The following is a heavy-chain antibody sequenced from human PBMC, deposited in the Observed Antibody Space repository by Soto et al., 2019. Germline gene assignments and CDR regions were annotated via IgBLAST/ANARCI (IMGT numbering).Heavy chain of an antibody. CDR1: EVPDTSDA. V-gene: IGHV1-58*01. D-gene: IGHD6-19*01. Sequence: SVPASSQAPEVPDTSDARRWGREARCRCLEWIGWIVVGSGNTNYAQKFQERVTITRDMSTSTAYMELSSLRSEDPAVYYCAVDHPGIAVAGPPSAGPWGQGPRVTV. CDR2: IVVGSGNT. J-gene: IGHJ5*02. CDR3: AVDHPGIAVAGPPSAGP.